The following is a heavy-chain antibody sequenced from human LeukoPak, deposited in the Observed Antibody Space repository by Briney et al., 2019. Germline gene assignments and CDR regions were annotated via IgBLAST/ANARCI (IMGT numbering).Heavy chain of an antibody. CDR2: FDPEDGET. CDR3: ATRPRYTPRLHLYYGDYAKVY. CDR1: GYTLTELS. Sequence: ASVKVSRKVSGYTLTELSMHWVRQAPGKGLEWMGGFDPEDGETIYAQKFQGRVTMTEDTSTDTAYMELSSLRSEDTAVYYCATRPRYTPRLHLYYGDYAKVYWGQGTLVTVSS. D-gene: IGHD4-17*01. J-gene: IGHJ4*02. V-gene: IGHV1-24*01.